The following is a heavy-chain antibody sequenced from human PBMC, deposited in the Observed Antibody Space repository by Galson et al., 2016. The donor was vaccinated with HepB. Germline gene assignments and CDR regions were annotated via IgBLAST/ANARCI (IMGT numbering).Heavy chain of an antibody. V-gene: IGHV3-23*01. J-gene: IGHJ4*02. D-gene: IGHD3-10*01. CDR2: ITGSGVTT. CDR1: GITFSNYA. CDR3: ARDRGSGFDC. Sequence: SLRLSCAASGITFSNYAMSWVRQAPGKGLEWVSSITGSGVTTFYAESVKGRFTISRDNSRNTLYLQLNSVRAEDTAVYHCARDRGSGFDCWGQGTLVTVSS.